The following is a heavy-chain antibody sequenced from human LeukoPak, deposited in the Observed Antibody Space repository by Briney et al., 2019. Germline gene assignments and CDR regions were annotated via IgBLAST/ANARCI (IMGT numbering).Heavy chain of an antibody. CDR1: GYPFTSYY. V-gene: IGHV1-18*01. D-gene: IGHD2-2*02. CDR2: ISAYNGDT. CDR3: ARDGLSYTNPNNWFDP. J-gene: IGHJ5*02. Sequence: ASVKVSCKASGYPFTSYYINWVRQAPGQGLEWMGWISAYNGDTNYAQNLQGRVTMTTDTSTDTAYMELRSLRSDDTAMYYCARDGLSYTNPNNWFDPWGQGTLVTVSS.